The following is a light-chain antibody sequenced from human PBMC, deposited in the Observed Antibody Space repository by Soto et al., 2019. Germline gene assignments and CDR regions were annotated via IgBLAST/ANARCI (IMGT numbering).Light chain of an antibody. CDR1: QSVSSY. V-gene: IGKV3-11*01. CDR2: DAS. J-gene: IGKJ1*01. Sequence: EIVFTQSPAALSLSPGERAALSCRASQSVSSYLAWYQQKPGQAPRLLIYDASNRATGIPARFSGSGSGTEFTLSISSLQSEDFAVYYCQQYNTWPRTFGQGTKVDTK. CDR3: QQYNTWPRT.